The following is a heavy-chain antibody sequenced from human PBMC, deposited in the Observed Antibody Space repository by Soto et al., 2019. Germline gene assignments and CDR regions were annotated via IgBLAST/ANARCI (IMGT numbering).Heavy chain of an antibody. V-gene: IGHV3-30-3*01. CDR1: GFTFSDYT. J-gene: IGHJ2*01. Sequence: GGSLRLSCAASGFTFSDYTIHWVRQAPGKGLEWVAVISYDGNNKKYADSVEGRFTISRDNSKNTLYLQLNSLRDEDTAVYYCAKGWYCSSTSCYFLFDLWGRGTLVTVSS. CDR2: ISYDGNNK. CDR3: AKGWYCSSTSCYFLFDL. D-gene: IGHD2-2*01.